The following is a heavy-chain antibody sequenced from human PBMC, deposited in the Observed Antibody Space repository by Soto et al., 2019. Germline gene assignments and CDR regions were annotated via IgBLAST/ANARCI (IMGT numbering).Heavy chain of an antibody. D-gene: IGHD3-3*01. Sequence: ASVKVSCKASGYTFTSYAIHWVRQAPGRRLEWMGWINAVNGNTKYSQKFQGRVTITRDTSASTAYMELSSLRSEDTAVYYCARDIGITIFGVAYNWFDPWGQGTLVTVSS. V-gene: IGHV1-3*01. J-gene: IGHJ5*02. CDR2: INAVNGNT. CDR3: ARDIGITIFGVAYNWFDP. CDR1: GYTFTSYA.